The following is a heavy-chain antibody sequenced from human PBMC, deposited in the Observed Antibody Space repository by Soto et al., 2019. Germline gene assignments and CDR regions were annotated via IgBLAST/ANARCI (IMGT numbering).Heavy chain of an antibody. D-gene: IGHD5-12*01. CDR3: ARGDSGYENMDV. CDR2: ISSSSSTI. Sequence: EVQLVESGGGLVQPGGSLRLSCAASGFTFSSYGMNWVRQAPGKGLEWVSYISSSSSTIYYADSVKGRFTISRDNAKNSLYLQMNSLRAEDTAVYYCARGDSGYENMDVWGKGTTVTVSS. J-gene: IGHJ6*03. V-gene: IGHV3-48*01. CDR1: GFTFSSYG.